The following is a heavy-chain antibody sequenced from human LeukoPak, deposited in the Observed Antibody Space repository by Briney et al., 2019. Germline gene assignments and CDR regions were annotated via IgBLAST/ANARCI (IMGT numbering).Heavy chain of an antibody. CDR1: GYSFTGYY. CDR3: ARVLGYSYGYYFDY. CDR2: INPNSGGT. D-gene: IGHD5-18*01. V-gene: IGHV1-2*02. J-gene: IGHJ4*02. Sequence: ASVKVSCKASGYSFTGYYMHWVRQAPGQGLEWMGWINPNSGGTKYAQKFKGRVTMTRDTSVSTAYMELSRLRSDDTAVYYCARVLGYSYGYYFDYWGQGTLVTVSS.